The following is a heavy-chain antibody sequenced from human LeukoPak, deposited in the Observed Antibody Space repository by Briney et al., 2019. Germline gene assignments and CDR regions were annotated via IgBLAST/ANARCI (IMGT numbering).Heavy chain of an antibody. V-gene: IGHV3-66*01. CDR2: LYSGGNT. CDR3: ARDIPELVIP. D-gene: IGHD1-1*01. CDR1: GFTVSSTY. J-gene: IGHJ5*02. Sequence: TGGSLRLSCAVSGFTVSSTYMSRVRQAPGKGLEWVSVLYSGGNTYYADSVKGRFTISRDSSKNTLYLQMNSLRAEDTAVYYCARDIPELVIPWGQGTLVTVSS.